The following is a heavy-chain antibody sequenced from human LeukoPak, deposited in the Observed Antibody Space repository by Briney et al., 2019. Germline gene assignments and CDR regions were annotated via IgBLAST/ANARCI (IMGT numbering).Heavy chain of an antibody. CDR2: IKQDGSEK. V-gene: IGHV3-7*01. J-gene: IGHJ3*02. CDR1: GFTFSDCA. CDR3: ARGGTVGAKDAFDI. Sequence: PGGSLRLSCAASGFTFSDCAMSWVRQAPGNGLEWVANIKQDGSEKYYVASVKGRFTISRANAKTSLYLQLNSLRAEATAVYCGARGGTVGAKDAFDIWGQGTMVTVST. D-gene: IGHD1-26*01.